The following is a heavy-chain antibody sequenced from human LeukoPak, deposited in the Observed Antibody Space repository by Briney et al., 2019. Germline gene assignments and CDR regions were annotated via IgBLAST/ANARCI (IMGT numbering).Heavy chain of an antibody. CDR2: ISSSGSTI. Sequence: GGSLRLSCAASGFTVSSNYMSWVRQAPGKGLEWVSYISSSGSTIYYADSVKGRFTISRDNAKNSLYLQMNSLRAEDTAVYYCAELGITLIGGVWGKGTTVTNSS. V-gene: IGHV3-11*04. J-gene: IGHJ6*04. D-gene: IGHD3-10*02. CDR3: AELGITLIGGV. CDR1: GFTVSSNY.